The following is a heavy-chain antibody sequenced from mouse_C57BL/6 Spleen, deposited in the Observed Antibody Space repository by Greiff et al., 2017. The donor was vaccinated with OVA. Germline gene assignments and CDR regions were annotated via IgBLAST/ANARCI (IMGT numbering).Heavy chain of an antibody. Sequence: VQLHQSGAELVKPGASVKLSCTASGFNITDYYMHWVQQRTEPGLEWIGRIDPEDGETKYAPKFQGKATITADTSYNTAYLQLSILTSEDTAFYYGARNSYYYGSSYGLAYWGQGTLVTVSA. CDR3: ARNSYYYGSSYGLAY. V-gene: IGHV14-2*01. CDR1: GFNITDYY. CDR2: IDPEDGET. J-gene: IGHJ3*01. D-gene: IGHD1-1*01.